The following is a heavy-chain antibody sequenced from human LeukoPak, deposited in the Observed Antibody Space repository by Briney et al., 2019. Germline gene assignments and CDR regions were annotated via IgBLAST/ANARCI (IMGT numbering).Heavy chain of an antibody. V-gene: IGHV3-74*01. D-gene: IGHD5-12*01. CDR1: GFTFSSYW. J-gene: IGHJ4*02. Sequence: PGGSLRLSCAASGFTFSSYWMHWVRQAPGKGLVWVSRINSDGSSTSYADSVKGRFTISRDNAKNTLYLQMNRLRAEDTAVYYCARALRGYSRTDYWGQGTLVTVSS. CDR3: ARALRGYSRTDY. CDR2: INSDGSST.